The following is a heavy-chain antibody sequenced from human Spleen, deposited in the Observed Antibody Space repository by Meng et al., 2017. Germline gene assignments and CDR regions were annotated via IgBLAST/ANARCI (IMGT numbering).Heavy chain of an antibody. V-gene: IGHV3-11*01. D-gene: IGHD6-6*01. CDR1: GFTFRDYY. Sequence: GESLKISCAASGFTFRDYYMSWIRQAPGKGLEWVSYISSSGSTIYYAASVKGRFTISRDNAKNSLYLQMNSLRAEDTAVYYCARDVLAARSSNWFDPWGQGTLVTVSS. J-gene: IGHJ5*02. CDR2: ISSSGSTI. CDR3: ARDVLAARSSNWFDP.